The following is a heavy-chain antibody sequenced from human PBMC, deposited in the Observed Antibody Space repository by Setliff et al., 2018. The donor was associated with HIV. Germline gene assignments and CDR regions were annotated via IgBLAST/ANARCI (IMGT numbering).Heavy chain of an antibody. CDR3: ARHAAGPDGPFDY. CDR1: GGSINYYY. J-gene: IGHJ4*02. Sequence: SETLSLTCTVSGGSINYYYWNWIRQSPGKGLEWIGFIGYSGSTSYNPSLNSRVTISVDTSKNQFSLKLSSVIAADTAVYYCARHAAGPDGPFDYWGQGTLVTVS. V-gene: IGHV4-59*08. CDR2: IGYSGST.